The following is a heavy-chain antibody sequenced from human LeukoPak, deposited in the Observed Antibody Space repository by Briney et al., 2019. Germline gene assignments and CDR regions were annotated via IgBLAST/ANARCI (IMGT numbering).Heavy chain of an antibody. CDR3: ARGPKKIFGVVIQKYYFDY. Sequence: SETLSLTCTVSGGSISSSSYYWSWIRQPPGKGLEWIGEINHSGSTNYNPSLKSRVTISVDTSKNQFSLKLSSVTAADTAVYYCARGPKKIFGVVIQKYYFDYWGQGTLVTVSS. V-gene: IGHV4-39*07. D-gene: IGHD3-3*01. CDR1: GGSISSSSYY. CDR2: INHSGST. J-gene: IGHJ4*02.